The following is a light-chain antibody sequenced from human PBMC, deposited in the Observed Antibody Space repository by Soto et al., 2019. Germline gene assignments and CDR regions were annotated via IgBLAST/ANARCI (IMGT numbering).Light chain of an antibody. V-gene: IGKV3-20*01. J-gene: IGKJ3*01. Sequence: EIVLTQSPGTLSLPPGERATLSCRASQSVSSSYLGWHQQKPGQAPRLLIYDATSRATGIPDRFSGSGSGTDFTLTISRLEPEDFAVYYCQQYDNWPPFTFGPGTKVDIK. CDR2: DAT. CDR1: QSVSSSY. CDR3: QQYDNWPPFT.